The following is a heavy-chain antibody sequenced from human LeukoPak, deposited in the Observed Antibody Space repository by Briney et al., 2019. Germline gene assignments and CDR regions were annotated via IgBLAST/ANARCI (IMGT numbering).Heavy chain of an antibody. CDR1: GFPFSSYA. J-gene: IGHJ6*02. CDR3: ARGVVVTAAQYYYYAMDA. Sequence: GGSLRLSCSASGFPFSSYAMHWVRQAPGKGLEYVSAISDSGGSTYYADSVKGRFTISRDNSKNTLYLQMSSLTSEDTAVYYCARGVVVTAAQYYYYAMDAWGQGTTVTVSS. V-gene: IGHV3-64*04. CDR2: ISDSGGST. D-gene: IGHD2-15*01.